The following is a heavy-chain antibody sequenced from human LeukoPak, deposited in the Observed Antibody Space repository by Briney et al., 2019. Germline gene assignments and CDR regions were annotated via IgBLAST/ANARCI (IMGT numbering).Heavy chain of an antibody. Sequence: GGSLRLSCAASGFTFSNAWMSWVRQAPGKGLEWVGSIKSKTDGGTTDYAAPVKGRFTISRDDSKNTLYLQMNSLKTEDTAVYYCTTGSWGSYYFDYWGQGTLVTVSS. CDR1: GFTFSNAW. V-gene: IGHV3-15*01. CDR2: IKSKTDGGTT. J-gene: IGHJ4*02. CDR3: TTGSWGSYYFDY. D-gene: IGHD3-16*01.